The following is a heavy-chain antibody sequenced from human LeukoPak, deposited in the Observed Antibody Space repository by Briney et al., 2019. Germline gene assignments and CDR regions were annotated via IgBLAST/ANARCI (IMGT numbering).Heavy chain of an antibody. CDR3: ARILITMVRGVMFDP. D-gene: IGHD3-10*01. Sequence: GGSLRLSCAASGFTFSSYSMNWVRQAPGKGLEWVSYISSSSSSTIYYADSVKGRFTISRDNAKNSLYLQMNSLRAEDTAVYYCARILITMVRGVMFDPWGQGTLVTVSS. V-gene: IGHV3-48*04. J-gene: IGHJ5*02. CDR2: ISSSSSSTI. CDR1: GFTFSSYS.